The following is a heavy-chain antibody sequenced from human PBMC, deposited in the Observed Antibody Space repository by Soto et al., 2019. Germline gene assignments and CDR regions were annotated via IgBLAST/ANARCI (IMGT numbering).Heavy chain of an antibody. D-gene: IGHD3-22*01. Sequence: SDTLSLTCAVSGYSLSSGYYWGWIRQPPGKGLEWIGSIYHSGSTYYNPSLKSRVTISVDTSKNQFSLKLSSVTAADTAVYYCATGDDSSGYWTYYYYGMDVWGQGTTVTVSS. V-gene: IGHV4-38-2*01. CDR2: IYHSGST. CDR1: GYSLSSGYY. CDR3: ATGDDSSGYWTYYYYGMDV. J-gene: IGHJ6*02.